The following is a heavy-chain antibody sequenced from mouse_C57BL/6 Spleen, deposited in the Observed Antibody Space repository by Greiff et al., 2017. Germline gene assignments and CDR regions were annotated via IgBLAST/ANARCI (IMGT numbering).Heavy chain of an antibody. V-gene: IGHV1-81*01. CDR3: ARGGSSSDFDG. J-gene: IGHJ1*03. CDR1: GYTFTSYG. D-gene: IGHD1-1*01. CDR2: IYPRSGNT. Sequence: LVESGAELARPGASVKLSCKASGYTFTSYGISWVKQRTGQGLEWIGEIYPRSGNTYYNEKFKGKATLTADKSSSTAYMELRSLTSEDSAVYVCARGGSSSDFDGWGTGTTVTVSS.